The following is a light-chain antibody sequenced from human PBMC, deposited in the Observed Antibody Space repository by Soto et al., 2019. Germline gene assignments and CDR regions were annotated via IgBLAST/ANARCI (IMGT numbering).Light chain of an antibody. CDR3: QSFDTSLGRSV. CDR2: GNN. V-gene: IGLV1-40*01. CDR1: SSNIGAGFD. Sequence: QSVLTQPPSVSGAQGQRVTIPCTGTSSNIGAGFDVHWYQHLPGTAPKLLIYGNNHRPSGVPDRFSGSKSGTSASLAITGLQAEDEADYSCQSFDTSLGRSVFGGGTKLTVL. J-gene: IGLJ2*01.